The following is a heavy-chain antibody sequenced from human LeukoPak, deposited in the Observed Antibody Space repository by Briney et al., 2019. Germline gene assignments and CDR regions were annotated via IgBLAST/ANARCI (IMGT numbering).Heavy chain of an antibody. D-gene: IGHD5-12*01. CDR1: GYTFTSYG. Sequence: ASVKVSCKASGYTFTSYGIGWVRQAPGQGLEWMGWISAYNGNTNYAQKLQGRVTMTTDTSTSTAYMELRSLRSDDTAVYYCARASGYSGTYYYYGMDVWGQGTTVTVSS. CDR2: ISAYNGNT. V-gene: IGHV1-18*01. J-gene: IGHJ6*02. CDR3: ARASGYSGTYYYYGMDV.